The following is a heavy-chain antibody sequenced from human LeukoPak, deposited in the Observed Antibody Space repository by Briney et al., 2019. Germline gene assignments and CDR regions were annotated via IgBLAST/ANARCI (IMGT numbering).Heavy chain of an antibody. Sequence: SETLSLTCTVSGGSISSGSYYWSWIRQPAGKGLEWIGRIYTSGSTNYNPSLKSRVTISVDTSKNQFSLKLSSVTAADTAVYYCARDKGIAVALVDHDAFDIWGQGTMVTVSS. CDR2: IYTSGST. CDR3: ARDKGIAVALVDHDAFDI. V-gene: IGHV4-61*02. CDR1: GGSISSGSYY. D-gene: IGHD6-19*01. J-gene: IGHJ3*02.